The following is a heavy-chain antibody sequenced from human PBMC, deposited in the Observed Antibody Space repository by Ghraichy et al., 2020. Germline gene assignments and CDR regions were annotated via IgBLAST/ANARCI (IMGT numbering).Heavy chain of an antibody. V-gene: IGHV4-59*08. CDR3: ARLAAMGLVDY. D-gene: IGHD5-18*01. CDR1: GGSISSYY. CDR2: IYYSGST. J-gene: IGHJ4*02. Sequence: SQTLSLTCTVSGGSISSYYWSWIRQPPGKGLEWIGYIYYSGSTNYNPSLKSRVTISVDTSKNQFSLKLSSVTAADTAVYYCARLAAMGLVDYWGQGILVTVSS.